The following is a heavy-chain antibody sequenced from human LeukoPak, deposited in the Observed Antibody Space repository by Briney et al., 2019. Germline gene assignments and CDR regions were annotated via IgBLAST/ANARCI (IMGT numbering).Heavy chain of an antibody. CDR1: GFTFSYHW. J-gene: IGHJ4*02. D-gene: IGHD3-22*01. CDR2: IKQDGSEK. Sequence: GGSLRLSCAASGFTFSYHWMTWVRQAPGKGLEWVANIKQDGSEKYYVDSVKGRFTISRDNAKNSLYLQMNSLRAEDTAVYYCARDGYYYDSGKFDYWGQGTLVTVSS. V-gene: IGHV3-7*01. CDR3: ARDGYYYDSGKFDY.